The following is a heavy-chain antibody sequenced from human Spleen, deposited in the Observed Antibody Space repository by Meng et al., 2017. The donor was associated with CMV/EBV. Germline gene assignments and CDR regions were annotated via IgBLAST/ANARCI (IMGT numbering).Heavy chain of an antibody. V-gene: IGHV3-9*01. CDR1: GFTFDDYA. D-gene: IGHD4-11*01. CDR2: ISWNSGSI. Sequence: SLKISCAASGFTFDDYAMHWVRQAPGKGLEWVSGISWNSGSIGYADSVKGRFTISRDNAKNSLYLQMNSLRAEDTAVYYCARDQEEATVTTFFDYWGQGTLVTVSS. J-gene: IGHJ4*02. CDR3: ARDQEEATVTTFFDY.